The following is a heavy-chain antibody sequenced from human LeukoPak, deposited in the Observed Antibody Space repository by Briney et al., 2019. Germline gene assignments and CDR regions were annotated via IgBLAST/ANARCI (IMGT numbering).Heavy chain of an antibody. Sequence: ASVKVSCKASGYTFTGYYMHWVRQAPGQGLEWIGWINPNSGGTNYAQKFQGRVTMTRDTSISTAYMELSRLRSDDTAVYYCARAGAVLRLSYFDYWGQGTLVTVSS. V-gene: IGHV1-2*02. CDR1: GYTFTGYY. CDR3: ARAGAVLRLSYFDY. CDR2: INPNSGGT. D-gene: IGHD5-12*01. J-gene: IGHJ4*02.